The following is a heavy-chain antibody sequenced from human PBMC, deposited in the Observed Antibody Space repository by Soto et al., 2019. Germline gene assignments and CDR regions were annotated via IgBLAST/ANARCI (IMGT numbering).Heavy chain of an antibody. CDR3: VRTSLVVAAATREDY. V-gene: IGHV3-74*01. D-gene: IGHD2-15*01. CDR2: INSDGSST. J-gene: IGHJ4*02. Sequence: GGSLRLSCAASGFTFSSYWMHWVRQAPGKGLVWVSRINSDGSSTSYAGSVKVRFTISRDNAKNTLYLQMNSLRAEDTAVYYCVRTSLVVAAATREDYWGQGT. CDR1: GFTFSSYW.